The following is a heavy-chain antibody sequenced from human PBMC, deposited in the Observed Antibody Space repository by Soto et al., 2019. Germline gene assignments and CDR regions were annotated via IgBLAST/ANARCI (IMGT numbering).Heavy chain of an antibody. V-gene: IGHV3-21*06. J-gene: IGHJ4*02. CDR2: ISSTTNYI. Sequence: PGGSLRLACGPSGFTFNSHSMNWFRQAPGKGLEWVSSISSTTNYIYYGDSMKGRFTISRDNAKNSLYLEMNSLRAEDTAVYYCARESEDLTSNFDYWGQGTLVTVSS. CDR3: ARESEDLTSNFDY. CDR1: GFTFNSHS.